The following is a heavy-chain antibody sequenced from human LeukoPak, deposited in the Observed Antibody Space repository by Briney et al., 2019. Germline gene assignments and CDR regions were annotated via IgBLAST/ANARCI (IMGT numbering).Heavy chain of an antibody. D-gene: IGHD3-16*02. V-gene: IGHV3-43*02. CDR1: GFTFDEYA. Sequence: GGSLRLSCAASGFTFDEYAMGWVRQAPGEGLEWVCLISVVGGRIHYEDSGRGPYNTSKDNSKNSLYLQMNSLRTEHTAFYYCAKAYDDYVWGSYRSFSAFDIWGKGQWSPSLQ. CDR3: AKAYDDYVWGSYRSFSAFDI. J-gene: IGHJ3*02. CDR2: ISVVGGRI.